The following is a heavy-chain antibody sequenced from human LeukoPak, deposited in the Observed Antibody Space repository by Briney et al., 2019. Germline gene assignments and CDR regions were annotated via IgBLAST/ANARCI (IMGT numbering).Heavy chain of an antibody. V-gene: IGHV3-21*01. J-gene: IGHJ4*02. Sequence: PGGSLRLSCAASGFTLSSYSMNWVRQAPGKGLEWVSSISSSSSYIYYADSVKGRFTISRDNAKNSLYLQMNSLRAEDTAVYYCASGIVATIRNDYWGQGTLVTVSS. CDR1: GFTLSSYS. D-gene: IGHD5-12*01. CDR3: ASGIVATIRNDY. CDR2: ISSSSSYI.